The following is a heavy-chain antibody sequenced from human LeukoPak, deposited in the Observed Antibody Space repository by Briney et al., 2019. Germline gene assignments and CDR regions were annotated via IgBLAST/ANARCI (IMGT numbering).Heavy chain of an antibody. CDR1: GFTFSSYG. Sequence: PGGSLRLSCAASGFTFSSYGMHWVRQAPGKGREWVAVISYDGSNKYYADSVKGRFTISRDNSKNTLYLQMNSLRAEDTAVYYCAKDNRDGYNGGESFDYWGQGTLVTVSS. CDR3: AKDNRDGYNGGESFDY. V-gene: IGHV3-30*18. D-gene: IGHD5-24*01. CDR2: ISYDGSNK. J-gene: IGHJ4*02.